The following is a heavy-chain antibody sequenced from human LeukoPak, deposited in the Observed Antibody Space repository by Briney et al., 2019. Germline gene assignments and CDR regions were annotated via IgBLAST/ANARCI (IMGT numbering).Heavy chain of an antibody. CDR1: GFTFSSYS. CDR2: ISSSSSYI. V-gene: IGHV3-21*01. D-gene: IGHD3-22*01. Sequence: GGSLRLSCAASGFTFSSYSMNWVRQAPGKGLEWVSSISSSSSYIYYADSVKGRFTISRDNAKNSLYLQMNSLRAEDTAVYYCARVHYDSSGQGGFDYWGQGTLVTVSS. CDR3: ARVHYDSSGQGGFDY. J-gene: IGHJ4*02.